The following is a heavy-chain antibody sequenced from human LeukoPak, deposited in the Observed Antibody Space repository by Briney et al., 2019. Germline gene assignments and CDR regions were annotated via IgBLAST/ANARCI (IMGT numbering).Heavy chain of an antibody. Sequence: SETLSLTCTVSGGSISSYYWSWIRQPPGKGLEWIGYIYYSGSTNYNPSLKSRVTISVDTSKNQFSLKLSSVTAADTAVHYCATSVYGSGCFDIWGQGTMVTVSS. J-gene: IGHJ3*02. D-gene: IGHD3-10*01. CDR1: GGSISSYY. CDR2: IYYSGST. V-gene: IGHV4-59*08. CDR3: ATSVYGSGCFDI.